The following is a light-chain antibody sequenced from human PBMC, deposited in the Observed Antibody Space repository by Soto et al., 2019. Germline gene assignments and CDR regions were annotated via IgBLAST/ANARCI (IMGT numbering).Light chain of an antibody. Sequence: DIVMTQSPLSLPVTPGEPASISCRSSQSLLNRNGRNYLDWYVQKPGQSPQLLIYLGSNRASGVPDRISGDGSGTDFTLKISRVEAEDVGVYYCMQGLQNLIFGQGTRLEIQ. CDR2: LGS. V-gene: IGKV2-28*01. J-gene: IGKJ5*01. CDR3: MQGLQNLI. CDR1: QSLLNRNGRNY.